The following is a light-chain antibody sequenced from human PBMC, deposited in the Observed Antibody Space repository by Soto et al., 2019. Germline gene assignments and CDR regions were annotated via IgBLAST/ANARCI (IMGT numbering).Light chain of an antibody. J-gene: IGKJ1*01. CDR2: AIS. V-gene: IGKV3-20*01. CDR1: QSVTSNY. CDR3: QQYSNSPWM. Sequence: DIELTQSPGTLSLTPGESAALSCRASQSVTSNYLAWYRQKPGQAPRLLIYAISSRAAGVSDRFSGAGSGTDFTLTITRLEPGDSAVYYCQQYSNSPWMFGQGTRVEV.